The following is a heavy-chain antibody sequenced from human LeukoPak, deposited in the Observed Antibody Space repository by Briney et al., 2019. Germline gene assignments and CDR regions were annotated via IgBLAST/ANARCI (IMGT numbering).Heavy chain of an antibody. CDR2: IYYSGST. D-gene: IGHD4-17*01. CDR1: GGSISSGDYY. CDR3: AGGGNDYGDYRWFDP. Sequence: SQTLSLTCTVSGGSISSGDYYWRWIRQPPGKGLEWIGYIYYSGSTYYNPSLKSRVTISVDTSKNQFSLKLSSVTAADTAVYYCAGGGNDYGDYRWFDPWGQGTLVTVSS. V-gene: IGHV4-30-4*01. J-gene: IGHJ5*02.